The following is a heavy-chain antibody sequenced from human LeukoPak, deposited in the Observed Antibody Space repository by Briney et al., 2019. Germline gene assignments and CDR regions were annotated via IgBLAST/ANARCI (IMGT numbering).Heavy chain of an antibody. CDR1: GFTLSNHW. J-gene: IGHJ6*02. CDR3: ARNNGMDV. V-gene: IGHV3-7*03. CDR2: VNRDGSET. Sequence: PGGSLRLSCAASGFTLSNHWMTWVRQVPGRGPEWVANVNRDGSETYYLDSVKGRFTISKDNAKNSLYLQMSSLRAEDTALYHCARNNGMDVWGQGTTVIVSS.